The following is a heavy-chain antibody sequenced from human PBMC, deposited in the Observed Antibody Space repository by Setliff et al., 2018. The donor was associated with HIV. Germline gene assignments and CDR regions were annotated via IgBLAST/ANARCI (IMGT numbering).Heavy chain of an antibody. CDR3: ARGRINYSSAWYVDHDAFDI. CDR1: GGSFSGYY. Sequence: SETPSLTCAVYGGSFSGYYWSWIRQPPGKGLEWIGEINHSGSTNYNPSFKSRVTISADTSKNQFSLKLSSVTAADTAVYYCARGRINYSSAWYVDHDAFDIWGQGTMVTVSS. CDR2: INHSGST. J-gene: IGHJ3*02. V-gene: IGHV4-34*01. D-gene: IGHD6-19*01.